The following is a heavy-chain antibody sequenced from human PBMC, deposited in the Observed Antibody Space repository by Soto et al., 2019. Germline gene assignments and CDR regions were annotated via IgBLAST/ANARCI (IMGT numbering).Heavy chain of an antibody. CDR3: ARDQYSSGWDHSDAFDI. CDR1: GFTFSSYG. V-gene: IGHV3-33*01. CDR2: IWYDGSNK. J-gene: IGHJ3*02. D-gene: IGHD6-19*01. Sequence: GGSLRLSCAASGFTFSSYGMHWVRQAPGKGLEWVAVIWYDGSNKYYADSVKGRLTISRDNSKNTLYLQMNSLRAEDTAVYYCARDQYSSGWDHSDAFDIWGQGTMVTVSS.